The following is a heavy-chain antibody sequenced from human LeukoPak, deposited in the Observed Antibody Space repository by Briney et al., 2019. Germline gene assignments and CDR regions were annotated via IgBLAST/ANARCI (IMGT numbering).Heavy chain of an antibody. CDR3: ARVGGITGTTGHFDY. J-gene: IGHJ4*02. D-gene: IGHD1-7*01. CDR2: ISRGASRT. Sequence: PGGSLRLSCAASGFTFSNHWMHWVRQAPGKGLMWVSRISRGASRTDYADSVKGRFTISRDNAKNSLYLQMNSLRAEDTAVYYCARVGGITGTTGHFDYWGQGTLVTVSS. CDR1: GFTFSNHW. V-gene: IGHV3-74*01.